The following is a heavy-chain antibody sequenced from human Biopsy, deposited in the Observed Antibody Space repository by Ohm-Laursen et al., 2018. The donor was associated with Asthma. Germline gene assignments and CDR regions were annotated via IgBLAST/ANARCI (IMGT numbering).Heavy chain of an antibody. CDR2: IDWEEDK. D-gene: IGHD1-14*01. V-gene: IGHV2-70*04. CDR3: TRHNDY. Sequence: TQTLTLTCSFSGFSLSSYGANVNWIRQPPGKALKWLARIDWEEDKFYSTSLRTRLTISKGSSEDQVVLTMTNMGPVDTATYYCTRHNDYWGPGILVTVSS. J-gene: IGHJ4*02. CDR1: GFSLSSYGAN.